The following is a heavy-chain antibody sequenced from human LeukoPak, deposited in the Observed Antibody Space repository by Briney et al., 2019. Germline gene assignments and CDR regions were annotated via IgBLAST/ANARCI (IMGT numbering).Heavy chain of an antibody. D-gene: IGHD1-7*01. V-gene: IGHV4-34*01. CDR3: ARRWNYGRNYYIDV. J-gene: IGHJ6*03. CDR1: GGSFSNYY. Sequence: PSETLSLTCAVYGGSFSNYYWSWIRQPPGKRLEWIGEINDSGRTSYNPSLMSRVTVSVDTSKNQFSLRLASVTATDTAVYYCARRWNYGRNYYIDVWGNGATVSVSS. CDR2: INDSGRT.